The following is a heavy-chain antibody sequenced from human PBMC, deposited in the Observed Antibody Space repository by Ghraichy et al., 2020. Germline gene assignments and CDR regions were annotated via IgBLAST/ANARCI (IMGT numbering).Heavy chain of an antibody. J-gene: IGHJ3*02. V-gene: IGHV3-30*02. CDR2: IRYDGSNK. D-gene: IGHD6-13*01. CDR3: AKEGGSSWYSSAFDI. CDR1: GFTFSSYG. Sequence: GGSLRLSCAASGFTFSSYGMHWVRQAPGKGLEWVAFIRYDGSNKYYADSVKGRFTISRDNSKNTLYLQMNSLRAEDTAVYYCAKEGGSSWYSSAFDIWGQGAMVTVSS.